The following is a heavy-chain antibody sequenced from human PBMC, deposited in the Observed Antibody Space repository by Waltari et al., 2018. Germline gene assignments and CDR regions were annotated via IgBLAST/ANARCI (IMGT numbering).Heavy chain of an antibody. D-gene: IGHD1-26*01. CDR3: ARVGGSRVPESGAFDI. CDR1: GGSIHSSY. CDR2: IYTSVTT. J-gene: IGHJ3*02. V-gene: IGHV4-4*07. Sequence: QVQLQESGPGLVKASETLSLTCIVSGGSIHSSYWSWIRQPAGKGLEWIGHIYTSVTTSYSPSLKSRVTMSLDTSKNQFSLKLSSVAAADTAVYYCARVGGSRVPESGAFDIWGQGTVVTVSS.